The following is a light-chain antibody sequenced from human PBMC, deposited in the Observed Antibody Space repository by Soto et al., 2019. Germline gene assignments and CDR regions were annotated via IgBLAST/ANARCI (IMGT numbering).Light chain of an antibody. CDR3: SSYAGSNNLV. V-gene: IGLV2-8*01. CDR1: SSDVGGYNS. Sequence: QSALTQPPSASGSPGQSVTIPCTGTSSDVGGYNSVSWYQQHPGKVPKLMIYEVSKRPSGVPDRFSGSKSGNTASLTVSGAQAEDEADYYCSSYAGSNNLVFGGGTKLTVL. CDR2: EVS. J-gene: IGLJ2*01.